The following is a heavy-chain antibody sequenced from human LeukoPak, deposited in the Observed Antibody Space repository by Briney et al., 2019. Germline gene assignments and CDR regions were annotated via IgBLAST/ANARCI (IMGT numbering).Heavy chain of an antibody. D-gene: IGHD6-13*01. CDR3: ARGLAIAAAVYFGY. J-gene: IGHJ4*02. V-gene: IGHV4-4*07. CDR1: GGSISSYY. CDR2: IYTSGST. Sequence: SETLSLTCTVSGGSISSYYWSWIRQPAGKGLEWIGRIYTSGSTNYNPSLKSRVTMSVDTSKNQFSLKLSSVTAADTAVYYCARGLAIAAAVYFGYWGQGILVTVSS.